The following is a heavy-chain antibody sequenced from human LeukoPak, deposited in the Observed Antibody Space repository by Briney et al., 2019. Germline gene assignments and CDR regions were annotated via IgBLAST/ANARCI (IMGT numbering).Heavy chain of an antibody. D-gene: IGHD1-26*01. CDR1: GFTFSSYG. V-gene: IGHV3-30*02. J-gene: IGHJ4*02. CDR2: IRYDGTNK. CDR3: AKATVDISENYYYTRFDY. Sequence: GGSLRLSCAASGFTFSSYGMHWVRQAPGKGLEWVAFIRYDGTNKYYADSVKGRFTISRDNSKNTLYLQMSSLRAEDTAVYYCAKATVDISENYYYTRFDYRGQGTLVTVSS.